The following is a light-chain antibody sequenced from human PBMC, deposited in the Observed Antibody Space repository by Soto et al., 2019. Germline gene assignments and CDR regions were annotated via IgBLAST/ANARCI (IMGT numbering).Light chain of an antibody. J-gene: IGKJ5*01. CDR3: QQYDNLLPIT. Sequence: IQMTQSPSSLSASVGDRVTITCQASQDISKNLNWYQQKPGKAPKVLIYDASSLQTGVPSRFSGSGSATHFTFTITSLQPEDVATYYCQQYDNLLPITFGQGTRLEIK. CDR2: DAS. CDR1: QDISKN. V-gene: IGKV1-33*01.